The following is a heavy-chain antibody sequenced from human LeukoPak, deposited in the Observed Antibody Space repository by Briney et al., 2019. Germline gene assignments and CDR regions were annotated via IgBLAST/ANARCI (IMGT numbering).Heavy chain of an antibody. Sequence: SETLSLTCTVSGGSISSYYWNWIRQPPGKGLEWIGYIYYSGSTNYNPSLKSRVTISVDTSKNQFSLKLSSVTAADTAAYYCARVGLYYDSSGYYYFDYWGQGTLVTVSS. J-gene: IGHJ4*02. V-gene: IGHV4-59*01. D-gene: IGHD3-22*01. CDR1: GGSISSYY. CDR2: IYYSGST. CDR3: ARVGLYYDSSGYYYFDY.